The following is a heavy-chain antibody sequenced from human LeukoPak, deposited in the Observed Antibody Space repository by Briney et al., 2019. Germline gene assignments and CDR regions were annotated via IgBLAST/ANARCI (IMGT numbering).Heavy chain of an antibody. Sequence: ASVKVSCKASGDTFSRYAINWVRQAPGQGLEWMGRIIPILGISNHAQKFQDRVTIAADKSTSTGYMEMSSLRSEDTAVYYCARGYYYDSSDWLDPWGQGTLVTVSS. J-gene: IGHJ5*02. D-gene: IGHD3-22*01. V-gene: IGHV1-69*04. CDR2: IIPILGIS. CDR3: ARGYYYDSSDWLDP. CDR1: GDTFSRYA.